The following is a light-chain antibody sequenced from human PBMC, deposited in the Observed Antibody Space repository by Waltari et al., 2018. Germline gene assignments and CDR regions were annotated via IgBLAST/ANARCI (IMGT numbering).Light chain of an antibody. CDR2: GAS. CDR3: QQVNSFPAT. J-gene: IGKJ4*01. Sequence: IRMTQSPSSLSASTGDRVTITCRASQSISNWLAWYQQKPGKAPKLLIYGASDLHSGVPSRFSGSGAGTDFTLTISSLQAEDFATYYCQQVNSFPATFGGGTTVEIK. V-gene: IGKV1-12*01. CDR1: QSISNW.